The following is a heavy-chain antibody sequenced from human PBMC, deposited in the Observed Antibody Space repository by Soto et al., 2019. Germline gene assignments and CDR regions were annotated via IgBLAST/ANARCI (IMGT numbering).Heavy chain of an antibody. CDR1: GGSISSGGYY. D-gene: IGHD6-13*01. Sequence: SETLSLTCTVSGGSISSGGYYWSWIRQHPGKGLEWIGYIYYSGSTYYNPSLKSRVTISVDTSKNQFSLKLSSVTAADTAVYYCARGPMGGYSSTPRKYYFDYWGQGTLVTVST. CDR2: IYYSGST. J-gene: IGHJ4*02. CDR3: ARGPMGGYSSTPRKYYFDY. V-gene: IGHV4-31*03.